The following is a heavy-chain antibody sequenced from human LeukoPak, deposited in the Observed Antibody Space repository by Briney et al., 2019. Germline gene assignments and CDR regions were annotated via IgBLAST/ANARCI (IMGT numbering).Heavy chain of an antibody. Sequence: ASVKVSCKASGYTFTSYGISWVRQAPGQGLEWMGWISAYNGNTNYAQKLQGRVTTTTDTSTSTAYMELRSLRSDDTAVYYCARDLGFGELLYYYYYYGMDVWGQGTTVTVSS. CDR2: ISAYNGNT. CDR1: GYTFTSYG. CDR3: ARDLGFGELLYYYYYYGMDV. D-gene: IGHD3-10*01. V-gene: IGHV1-18*01. J-gene: IGHJ6*02.